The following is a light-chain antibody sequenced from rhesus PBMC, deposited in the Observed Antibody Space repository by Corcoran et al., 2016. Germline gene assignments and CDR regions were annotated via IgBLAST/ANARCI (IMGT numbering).Light chain of an antibody. J-gene: IGKJ4*01. CDR1: QGINHY. CDR2: YAS. Sequence: DIQMTQSPSSLSASVGDRVTITCRASQGINHYLSWYQQKPGKAPKPLDSYASTLEAGVPSRFSGSGSGTDYIFTISSMQPEDIATYCCQQYNDSPPTFGGGTKVEIK. CDR3: QQYNDSPPT. V-gene: IGKV1-66*01.